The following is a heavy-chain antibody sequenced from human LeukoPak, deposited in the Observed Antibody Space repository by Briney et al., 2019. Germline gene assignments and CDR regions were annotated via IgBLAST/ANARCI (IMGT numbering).Heavy chain of an antibody. D-gene: IGHD6-19*01. Sequence: ASVKVSCKASGHTFTDYYIYWVRQAPGQGLEWMGWINPNRGDTNYAQKFQGRVTMTRDTSISTAYMELNRLRSDDTAVYYCARRTMAVSGFDYWGQGTLVTVSS. CDR2: INPNRGDT. V-gene: IGHV1-2*02. J-gene: IGHJ4*02. CDR3: ARRTMAVSGFDY. CDR1: GHTFTDYY.